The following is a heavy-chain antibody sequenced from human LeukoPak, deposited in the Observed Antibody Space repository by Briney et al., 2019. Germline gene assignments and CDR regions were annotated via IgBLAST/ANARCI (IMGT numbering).Heavy chain of an antibody. V-gene: IGHV6-1*01. CDR2: TYYRSKWYN. Sequence: SQTLSLTCAISGDSVSSNSAAWNWIRQSPSRGLEWLGRTYYRSKWYNDYAVSVKGRITINPDTSKNQFSLQLNSVTPEDTAVYYCAQMKQLWHQGYYYYYGMDVWGQGTTVTVSS. J-gene: IGHJ6*02. CDR1: GDSVSSNSAA. CDR3: AQMKQLWHQGYYYYYGMDV. D-gene: IGHD6-13*01.